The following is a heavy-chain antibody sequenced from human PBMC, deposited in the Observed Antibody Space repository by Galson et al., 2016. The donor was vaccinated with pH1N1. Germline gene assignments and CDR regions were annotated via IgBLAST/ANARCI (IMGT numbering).Heavy chain of an antibody. V-gene: IGHV1-2*02. CDR1: GYIFTDYY. CDR3: ARELRGGSFDV. Sequence: SVKVSCKASGYIFTDYYIHWVRQAPGQGLEWMGLILPNSGDTNFAKKFQGRVTMTRDTSISTAYMELTRLTSDDTAVYFCARELRGGSFDVWGQGTVVTVSS. D-gene: IGHD2-15*01. J-gene: IGHJ3*01. CDR2: ILPNSGDT.